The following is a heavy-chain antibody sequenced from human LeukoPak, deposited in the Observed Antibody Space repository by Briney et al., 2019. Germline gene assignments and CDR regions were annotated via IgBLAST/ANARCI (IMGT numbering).Heavy chain of an antibody. V-gene: IGHV1-2*02. J-gene: IGHJ4*02. D-gene: IGHD6-13*01. Sequence: ASVKVSCKASGYTFTGYYLHWVRLAPGQGLEWMGWINANSGGTDYPQKFQGRVTMTRDTSINTAYMELSRLRSDDRAVYYCARVGSPGIATWVYWGQGTLVTVSS. CDR3: ARVGSPGIATWVY. CDR1: GYTFTGYY. CDR2: INANSGGT.